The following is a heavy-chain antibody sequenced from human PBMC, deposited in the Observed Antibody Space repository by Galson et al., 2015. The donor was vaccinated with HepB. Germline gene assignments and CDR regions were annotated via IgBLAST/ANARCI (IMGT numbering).Heavy chain of an antibody. J-gene: IGHJ5*02. CDR2: IYPGDSDT. V-gene: IGHV5-51*01. CDR1: GYSFTDYW. CDR3: ARLGYCGGGSCYQRGYLDP. D-gene: IGHD2-15*01. Sequence: QSGAEMKKPGESLKISCKGSGYSFTDYWIGWVRQMPGKGLEWMGIIYPGDSDTRYSPSFQGQVTISADESISTAYLQWSGLKASDTAMYYCARLGYCGGGSCYQRGYLDPWGQGTLVIVSS.